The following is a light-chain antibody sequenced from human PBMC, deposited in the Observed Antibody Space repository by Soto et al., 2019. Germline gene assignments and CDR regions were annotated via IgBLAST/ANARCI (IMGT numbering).Light chain of an antibody. CDR1: QSVYRNF. Sequence: EIVLTQSPGTLSLSPGERATLSCRASQSVYRNFLAWYQQKPGQAPRLLIYGASSRATGIPDRFSGSGSGTDFSLINSKLEPEDFAVYYCQQYGSSPSTFGPGTKVHIK. CDR3: QQYGSSPST. CDR2: GAS. J-gene: IGKJ3*01. V-gene: IGKV3-20*01.